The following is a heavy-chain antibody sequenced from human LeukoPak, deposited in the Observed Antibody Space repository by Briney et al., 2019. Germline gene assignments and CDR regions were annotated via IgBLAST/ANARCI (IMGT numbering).Heavy chain of an antibody. CDR3: ARGPKSLVTKLGSHSDY. CDR2: IKQDGSEK. V-gene: IGHV3-7*03. CDR1: GFTFSSYW. Sequence: GGSLRLSCAASGFTFSSYWMSWVRQAPGKGLEWVANIKQDGSEKYYVDSVKGRFTISRDNAKNSLYLQMNSLRAEDTAVYYCARGPKSLVTKLGSHSDYWGQGTLVTVSS. J-gene: IGHJ4*02. D-gene: IGHD4-17*01.